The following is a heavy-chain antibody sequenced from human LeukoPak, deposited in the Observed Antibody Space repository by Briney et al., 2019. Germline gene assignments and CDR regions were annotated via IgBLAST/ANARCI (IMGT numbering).Heavy chain of an antibody. CDR3: AKRSSYGYVDY. CDR2: INSDGSST. J-gene: IGHJ4*02. Sequence: GGSLRLSCAASGFTFSSYWMHWVRQAPGKGLVWVSRINSDGSSTSYADSVKGRFTISRDNAKNTLYLQMNSLRAEDTAVYYCAKRSSYGYVDYWGQGTLVTVSS. CDR1: GFTFSSYW. V-gene: IGHV3-74*01. D-gene: IGHD5-18*01.